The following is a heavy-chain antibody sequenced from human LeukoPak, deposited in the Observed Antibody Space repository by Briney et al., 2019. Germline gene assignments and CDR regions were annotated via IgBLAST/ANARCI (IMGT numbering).Heavy chain of an antibody. J-gene: IGHJ4*02. CDR3: AKDLAYGGNSPFDY. Sequence: GGSLRLSCAASGFTFSYYAMSWVRQAPGKGLEWVSSLSDSGSATYYADSVKGRFSISRDNSKNTLYLQMNSLRAEDTAVYYCAKDLAYGGNSPFDYWGQGTLVTVSS. CDR1: GFTFSYYA. D-gene: IGHD4-23*01. V-gene: IGHV3-23*01. CDR2: LSDSGSAT.